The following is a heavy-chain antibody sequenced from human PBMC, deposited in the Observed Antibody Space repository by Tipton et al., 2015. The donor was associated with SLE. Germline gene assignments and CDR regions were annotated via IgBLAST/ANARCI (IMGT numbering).Heavy chain of an antibody. CDR2: IHFSGST. Sequence: TLSLTCTVSGASISSHYWTWIRQSPGKGLEWTGYIHFSGSTNYNLSLKTRVTISVDTSKRHFSLKLTSVTAADTAVYYCARGGGDSVAAFDIWGQGTLVTVSS. D-gene: IGHD2-21*01. CDR1: GASISSHY. J-gene: IGHJ3*02. V-gene: IGHV4-59*11. CDR3: ARGGGDSVAAFDI.